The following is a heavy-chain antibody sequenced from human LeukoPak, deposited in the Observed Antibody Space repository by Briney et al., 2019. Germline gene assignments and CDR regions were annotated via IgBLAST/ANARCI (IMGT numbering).Heavy chain of an antibody. CDR1: GGSISSNY. CDR2: IYTSGST. J-gene: IGHJ6*03. Sequence: SETRSLTCTVSGGSISSNYWSWIRQPAGKGLEWIGRIYTSGSTNYNPSLKSRVTMSVDTSKNQFSLKLSSVTAANTAVYYCARDRQWLVEEDYYYYMDVWGKGTTVTVSS. D-gene: IGHD6-19*01. CDR3: ARDRQWLVEEDYYYYMDV. V-gene: IGHV4-4*07.